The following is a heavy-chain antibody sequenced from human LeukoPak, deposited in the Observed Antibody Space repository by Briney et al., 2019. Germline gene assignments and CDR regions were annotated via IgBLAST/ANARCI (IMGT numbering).Heavy chain of an antibody. J-gene: IGHJ4*02. CDR3: ARGSPYQH. CDR1: GGSISSSSYY. D-gene: IGHD2-2*01. Sequence: SETLSLTCTVSGGSISSSSYYWGWIRQPPGKGLEWIGSIYYSGSTYYNPSLESRLTISVDPSKNQFSLKLSSVTAADTAVYYCARGSPYQHWGQGTLVTVSS. V-gene: IGHV4-39*01. CDR2: IYYSGST.